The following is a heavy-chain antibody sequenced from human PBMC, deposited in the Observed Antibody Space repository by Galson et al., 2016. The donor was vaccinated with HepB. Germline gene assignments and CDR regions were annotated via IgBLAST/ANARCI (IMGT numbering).Heavy chain of an antibody. J-gene: IGHJ4*02. Sequence: SLRLSCAASGFTFSNHAMSWVRQAPGKGLEWVSVITGSGVTYYADSVKGRFTISRDNSKNTFFLQMNSLRAEDTATYHCTKRCMTNTCHNADDFWGQGTLVTVSS. CDR1: GFTFSNHA. CDR2: ITGSGVT. CDR3: TKRCMTNTCHNADDF. V-gene: IGHV3-23*01. D-gene: IGHD2-8*01.